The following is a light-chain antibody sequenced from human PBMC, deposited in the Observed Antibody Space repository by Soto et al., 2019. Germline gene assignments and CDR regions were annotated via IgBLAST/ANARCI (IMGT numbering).Light chain of an antibody. J-gene: IGKJ1*01. CDR2: KAS. Sequence: DIQMTQSPSTLSASVGDRVTITCRASQSISSWLAWYQQKPGKAPKLLIYKASSLESGVPSRFIGSGSGKKFTLTISSLQPDDCATYYCQQYNSYPWTFGQGTKVEIK. V-gene: IGKV1-5*03. CDR3: QQYNSYPWT. CDR1: QSISSW.